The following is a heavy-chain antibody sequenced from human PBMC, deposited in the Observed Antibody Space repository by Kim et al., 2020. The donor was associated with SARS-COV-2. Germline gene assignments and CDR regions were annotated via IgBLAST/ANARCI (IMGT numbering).Heavy chain of an antibody. J-gene: IGHJ4*02. D-gene: IGHD2-2*01. V-gene: IGHV3-23*01. Sequence: VRGRFTISRDNSKNTLYLQMNNLRAEDTALYYCAKERYCTSTSCFLPIDYWGQGTLVTVSS. CDR3: AKERYCTSTSCFLPIDY.